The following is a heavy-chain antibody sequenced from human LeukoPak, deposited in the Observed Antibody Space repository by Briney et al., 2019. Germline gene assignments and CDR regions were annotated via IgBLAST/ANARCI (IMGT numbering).Heavy chain of an antibody. J-gene: IGHJ6*02. D-gene: IGHD3-10*01. Sequence: PEGSLRLSCAASGFTVSSNYMSWVRQAPGKGLEWVSVIYSGGSTYYADSVKGRFTISRDNSKNTLYLQMNSLRAEDTAVYYCARFGGSGSKYYYYYGMDVWGQGTTVTVSS. CDR1: GFTVSSNY. V-gene: IGHV3-66*01. CDR3: ARFGGSGSKYYYYYGMDV. CDR2: IYSGGST.